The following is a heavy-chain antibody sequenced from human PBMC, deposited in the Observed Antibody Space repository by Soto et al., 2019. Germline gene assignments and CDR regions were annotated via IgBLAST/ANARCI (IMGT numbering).Heavy chain of an antibody. J-gene: IGHJ6*02. Sequence: GASVKVSCKASGYTFTSYGISWVRQAPGQGLEWMGRISADNGNTKYAQKFRGRVTMTTDTSTSTVYMELRNLRSDDTAVYYCARCIQQDYYYGMDVWGQGTTVTVSS. V-gene: IGHV1-18*01. CDR3: ARCIQQDYYYGMDV. CDR2: ISADNGNT. CDR1: GYTFTSYG. D-gene: IGHD5-18*01.